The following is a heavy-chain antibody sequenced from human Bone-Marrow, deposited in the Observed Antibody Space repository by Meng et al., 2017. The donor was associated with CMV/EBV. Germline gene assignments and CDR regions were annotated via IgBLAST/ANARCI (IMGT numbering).Heavy chain of an antibody. Sequence: GESLKISCAASGFTVSSNYMSWVRQAPGKGLEWVSSISSSSSYLYYADSVKGRFTISRDNAKTSLYLQMNSLRAEDTAVYYCARDAYTAATPGAIDIWGQGTMVTVSS. D-gene: IGHD3-16*01. CDR1: GFTVSSNY. CDR2: ISSSSSYL. CDR3: ARDAYTAATPGAIDI. J-gene: IGHJ3*02. V-gene: IGHV3-21*01.